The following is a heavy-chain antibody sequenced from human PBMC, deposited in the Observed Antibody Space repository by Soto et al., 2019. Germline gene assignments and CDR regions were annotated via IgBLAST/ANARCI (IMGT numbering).Heavy chain of an antibody. J-gene: IGHJ4*02. V-gene: IGHV1-18*01. CDR3: ARVGPSREVPYPFEY. CDR2: ISAYNHYT. Sequence: ASVKVSFKAAGYTFSTYGISWVLQAPCQGLEWMGWISAYNHYTNYAQKFQDRVTMTTDTSTNTAYMELRSLTSGDTAMYFCARVGPSREVPYPFEYWGQGTLVTVSS. D-gene: IGHD1-26*01. CDR1: GYTFSTYG.